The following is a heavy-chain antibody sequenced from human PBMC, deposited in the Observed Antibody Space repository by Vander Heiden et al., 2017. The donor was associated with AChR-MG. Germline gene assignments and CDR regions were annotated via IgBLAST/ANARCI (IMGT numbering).Heavy chain of an antibody. J-gene: IGHJ6*02. CDR1: GYSFTSYW. CDR3: ARALDLSYGLYYYYYGMDV. D-gene: IGHD5-18*01. CDR2: IYPGDSDT. Sequence: EVQLVQSGAEVKKPGESLKISCKGSGYSFTSYWIGWVRQMPGKGLEWMGIIYPGDSDTRYSPSFQGQVTISADKSISTAYLQWSSLKASDTAMYYCARALDLSYGLYYYYYGMDVWGQGTTVTVSS. V-gene: IGHV5-51*01.